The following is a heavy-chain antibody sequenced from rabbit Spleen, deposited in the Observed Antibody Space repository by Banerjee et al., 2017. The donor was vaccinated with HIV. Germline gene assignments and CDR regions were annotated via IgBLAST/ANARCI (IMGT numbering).Heavy chain of an antibody. CDR3: VRDQAGYAGYGPWYFNL. CDR1: GFDFSSYG. CDR2: IDPIFGST. Sequence: QEQLVESGGDLVQPGGSLKLSCKASGFDFSSYGVSWVRQAPGKGLEWIGYIDPIFGSTYYASWVNGRFTISRHNAQNTLYLQLNSLTAADTATYFCVRDQAGYAGYGPWYFNLWGQGTLVTVS. V-gene: IGHV1S47*01. J-gene: IGHJ4*01. D-gene: IGHD7-1*01.